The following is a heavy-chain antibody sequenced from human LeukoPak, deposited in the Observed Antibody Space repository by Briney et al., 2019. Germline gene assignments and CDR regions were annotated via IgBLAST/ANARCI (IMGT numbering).Heavy chain of an antibody. CDR2: INPNSGGT. J-gene: IGHJ5*02. D-gene: IGHD3-10*01. Sequence: EASVKVSCKASGYTFTGYYMHWVRQAPGQVLEWMGWINPNSGGTNYAQKFQGRVTMTRDTSISTAYMELSRLRSDDTAVYYCARALTMVRGVMSPFNWFDPWGQGTLVTVSS. V-gene: IGHV1-2*02. CDR3: ARALTMVRGVMSPFNWFDP. CDR1: GYTFTGYY.